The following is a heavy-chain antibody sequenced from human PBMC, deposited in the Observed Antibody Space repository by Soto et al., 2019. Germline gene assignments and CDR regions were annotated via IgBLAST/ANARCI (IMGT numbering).Heavy chain of an antibody. J-gene: IGHJ6*02. CDR3: AREGLLWFGELLRYYGMDV. Sequence: GASVKVSCKASGYTFTSYYMHLVRQAPGQGLEWMGKINPSGGSTSYAQKFQGRVTMTRDTSTSTVYMELSSLRSEDTAVYYCAREGLLWFGELLRYYGMDVWGQGTTVTVSS. CDR1: GYTFTSYY. V-gene: IGHV1-46*01. CDR2: INPSGGST. D-gene: IGHD3-10*01.